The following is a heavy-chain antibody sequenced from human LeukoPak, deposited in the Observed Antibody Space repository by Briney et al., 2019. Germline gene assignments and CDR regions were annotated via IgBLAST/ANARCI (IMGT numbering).Heavy chain of an antibody. CDR3: ARATLDN. CDR1: GFTVSNNY. Sequence: GGSLRPSCAASGFTVSNNYISWVRQAPGKGLEWVSVIYSGGSTKYADSVKARFTISRDNSKNTVYLQMNSLRADDTAVYYCARATLDNWGQGTLVTVSS. CDR2: IYSGGST. V-gene: IGHV3-53*01. J-gene: IGHJ4*02.